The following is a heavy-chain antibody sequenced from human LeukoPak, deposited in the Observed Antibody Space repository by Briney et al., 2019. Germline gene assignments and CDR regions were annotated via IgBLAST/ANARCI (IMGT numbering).Heavy chain of an antibody. V-gene: IGHV3-43*02. D-gene: IGHD3-22*01. CDR2: ISGDGGST. CDR1: GFTFDDYA. J-gene: IGHJ4*02. Sequence: PGGSLRLSCAASGFTFDDYAMHWVRQAPGKGLEWVSLISGDGGSTYYADSVKGRFTISRDNAKNSLFLQMNSLRAEDTAVYYCARELMGLTMIVVVNPIDYWGQGTLVTVSS. CDR3: ARELMGLTMIVVVNPIDY.